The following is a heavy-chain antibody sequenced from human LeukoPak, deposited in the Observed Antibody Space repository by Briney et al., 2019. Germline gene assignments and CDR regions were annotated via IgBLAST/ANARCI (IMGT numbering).Heavy chain of an antibody. V-gene: IGHV4-39*07. CDR3: ARALDYVWGSYRYTEPHFDY. D-gene: IGHD3-16*02. CDR2: IYCSGST. CDR1: GGSISSSVYY. Sequence: SETLSLTCTVSGGSISSSVYYWGWIRQPPGKGLEWIGSIYCSGSTYYNPSLKSRVTISVDTSKNQFSLKLSSVTAADTAVYYCARALDYVWGSYRYTEPHFDYWGQGTLVTVSS. J-gene: IGHJ4*02.